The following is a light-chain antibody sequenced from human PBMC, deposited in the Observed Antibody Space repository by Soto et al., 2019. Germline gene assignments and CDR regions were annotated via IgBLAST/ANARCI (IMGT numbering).Light chain of an antibody. CDR2: GAS. CDR1: QSVSSN. Sequence: EIVMTQSPATLSVSPGERATLSCRASQSVSSNLAWYQQKPGQAPRLLIYGASTRATGIPARFSGSGSGTEFTLTISSLQSEDFAIHYCQHYNNWPPWTFGQGTRWKSN. J-gene: IGKJ1*01. CDR3: QHYNNWPPWT. V-gene: IGKV3-15*01.